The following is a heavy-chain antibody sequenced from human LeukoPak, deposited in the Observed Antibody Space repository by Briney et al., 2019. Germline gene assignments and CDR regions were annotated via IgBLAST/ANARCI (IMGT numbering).Heavy chain of an antibody. CDR2: IYHSGST. J-gene: IGHJ4*02. D-gene: IGHD5-18*01. CDR1: GGSISSGGYY. Sequence: SETLSLTCTVSGGSISSGGYYWSWIRQPPGKGLEWIGYIYHSGSTYYNPSLKSRVTISVDRSKNQFSLKLSSVTAADTAVYYCARDDSYGRGYWGQGTLVTVSS. V-gene: IGHV4-30-2*01. CDR3: ARDDSYGRGY.